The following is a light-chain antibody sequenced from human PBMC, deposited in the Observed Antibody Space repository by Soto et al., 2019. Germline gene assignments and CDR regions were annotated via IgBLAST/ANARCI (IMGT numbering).Light chain of an antibody. CDR1: QGVSSS. Sequence: QLTQSPSSLSASVGDRVTITCRASQGVSSSLAWYQQKAGKAPNLLIYVASTLLSGVPSRFRGSGSGTDFTLTISSLQPEDFATYYCQHLHSYPFTFGQGTRLEIK. J-gene: IGKJ5*01. V-gene: IGKV1-9*01. CDR2: VAS. CDR3: QHLHSYPFT.